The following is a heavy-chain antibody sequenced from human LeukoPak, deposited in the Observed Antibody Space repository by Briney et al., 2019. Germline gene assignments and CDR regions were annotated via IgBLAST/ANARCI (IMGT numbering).Heavy chain of an antibody. J-gene: IGHJ5*01. CDR1: GFTFGDYA. V-gene: IGHV3-23*01. Sequence: PGGSLRLSCAPTGFTFGDYAMSWVRQAPGKGLEWVSALSASGISTYYTDSVKGRFTISRDNSKSTLYLQMSSLRAEDTALYYCARCTTGNIHYPLDSWGQGTLVTVSS. CDR2: LSASGIST. CDR3: ARCTTGNIHYPLDS. D-gene: IGHD4-17*01.